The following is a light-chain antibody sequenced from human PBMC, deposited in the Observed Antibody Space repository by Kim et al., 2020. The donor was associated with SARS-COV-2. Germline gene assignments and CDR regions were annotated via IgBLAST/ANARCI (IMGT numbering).Light chain of an antibody. CDR3: QQYGTSPSWT. J-gene: IGKJ1*01. CDR1: QSVSSNY. Sequence: PGERATLSCRTSQSVSSNYLVWYQQKPGQAPRLLIYGASSRATGIPDRFSGSGSGTDFTLTISRLEPEDFAVYYCQQYGTSPSWTFGQGTKVEIK. CDR2: GAS. V-gene: IGKV3-20*01.